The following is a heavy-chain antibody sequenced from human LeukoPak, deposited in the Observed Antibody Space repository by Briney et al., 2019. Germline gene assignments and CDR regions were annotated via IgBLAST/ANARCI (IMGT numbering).Heavy chain of an antibody. Sequence: GGSLRLSCAASGFTFSDYYMSWIRQAPGKGLEWVSVIYSGGSTYYADSVKGRFTISRDNSKNTLYLQMNSLRAEDTAVYYCASGSGSYRTPYYYMDVWGTGTTVTVSS. D-gene: IGHD3-10*01. J-gene: IGHJ6*03. CDR1: GFTFSDYY. CDR3: ASGSGSYRTPYYYMDV. V-gene: IGHV3-53*01. CDR2: IYSGGST.